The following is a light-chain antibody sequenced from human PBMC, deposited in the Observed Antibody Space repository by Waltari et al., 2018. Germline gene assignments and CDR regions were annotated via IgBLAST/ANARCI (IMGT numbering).Light chain of an antibody. V-gene: IGLV1-40*01. Sequence: QSVLTQPPSVSGAPGQRVTISCTGSGSNIGAGYDVHWYRQLPRAAPKLLIYGSTSRPLGVPDRFFGSTSGTSASLAITGLQAEDEADYDCQSYDTSLSVVFGGGTKLTVL. CDR3: QSYDTSLSVV. CDR1: GSNIGAGYD. CDR2: GST. J-gene: IGLJ3*02.